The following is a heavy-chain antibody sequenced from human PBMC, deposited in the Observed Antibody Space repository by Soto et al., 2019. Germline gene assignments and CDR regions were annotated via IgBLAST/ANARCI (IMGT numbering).Heavy chain of an antibody. CDR1: GFTFSDYY. J-gene: IGHJ3*02. CDR3: EGSGYAFDI. D-gene: IGHD3-10*01. CDR2: ISSNGSNT. Sequence: PGGSLRLSCAASGFTFSDYYMSWIRQAPGKGLEWVSDISSNGSNTNYADSVKGRFTISRDNAKNSLYLQMNSLRAEDTAVYYCEGSGYAFDIWGQGTMVTVSS. V-gene: IGHV3-11*06.